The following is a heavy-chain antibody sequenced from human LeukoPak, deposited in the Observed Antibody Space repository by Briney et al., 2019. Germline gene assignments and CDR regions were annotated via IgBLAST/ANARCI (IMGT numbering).Heavy chain of an antibody. J-gene: IGHJ5*02. D-gene: IGHD3-9*01. CDR2: IYYTGST. CDR1: GDSISTSSYY. V-gene: IGHV4-39*07. Sequence: SETLSLTCTVSGDSISTSSYYWGWIRQPPGKGLEWIGSIYYTGSTCYNPSLKSRVTISVDTSKNQFSLKLSSVTAADTAVYYCARLTGYSSESWFDPWGQGTLVTVSS. CDR3: ARLTGYSSESWFDP.